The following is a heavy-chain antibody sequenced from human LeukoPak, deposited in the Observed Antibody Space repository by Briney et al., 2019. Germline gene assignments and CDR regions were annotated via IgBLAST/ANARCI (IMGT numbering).Heavy chain of an antibody. Sequence: GGSLRLSCPASRFTYSTHGRLRLRQAPGKGLEWVAVISYHGSNKHYADSVKGRFTISRDNSKNSLYLQLHSLRPEDTAVYYCEKAYSARVDEAFDVWGQGPMVTVSS. CDR2: ISYHGSNK. CDR3: EKAYSARVDEAFDV. J-gene: IGHJ3*01. D-gene: IGHD1-26*01. CDR1: RFTYSTHG. V-gene: IGHV3-30-3*01.